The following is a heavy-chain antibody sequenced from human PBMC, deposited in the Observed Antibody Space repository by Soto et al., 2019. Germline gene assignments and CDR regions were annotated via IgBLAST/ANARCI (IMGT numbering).Heavy chain of an antibody. D-gene: IGHD6-19*01. Sequence: PSETLSLTCAVYGGSFSGYYWSWIRQPPGKGLEWIGEINHSRGTNYNPSLKSRVTISVDTSKNQFSLKLSSVTAADTAVYYCARSAGSGWYFRGAFDIWGQGTMVTVS. J-gene: IGHJ3*02. CDR2: INHSRGT. CDR3: ARSAGSGWYFRGAFDI. V-gene: IGHV4-34*01. CDR1: GGSFSGYY.